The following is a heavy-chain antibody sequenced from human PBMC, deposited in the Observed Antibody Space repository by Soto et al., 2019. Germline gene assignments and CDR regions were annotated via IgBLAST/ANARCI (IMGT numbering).Heavy chain of an antibody. CDR1: GFTFGDYA. J-gene: IGHJ6*03. V-gene: IGHV3-49*03. CDR2: IRSKAYGGTT. CDR3: TRVGFGEFPSIYYYYYMDV. Sequence: GGSLRLSCTASGFTFGDYAMSWFRQAPGKGLEWVGFIRSKAYGGTTEYAASVKGRFTISRDDSKSIAYLQMNSLKTEDTAVYYCTRVGFGEFPSIYYYYYMDVWGKGTTVTVSS. D-gene: IGHD3-10*01.